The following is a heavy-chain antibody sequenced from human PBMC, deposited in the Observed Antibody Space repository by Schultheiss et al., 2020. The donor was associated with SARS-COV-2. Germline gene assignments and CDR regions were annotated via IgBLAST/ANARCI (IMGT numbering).Heavy chain of an antibody. V-gene: IGHV3-21*01. CDR3: ARDRYCSGGTCYFFGMDV. CDR2: ISSTGSYI. Sequence: GESLKISCAASGFTFSSYAMSWVRQAPGKGLEWVSSISSTGSYIYYADSLKGRFTISRDDAKKSLYLQMNSLRAEDTAVYYCARDRYCSGGTCYFFGMDVWGQGTTVTVSS. D-gene: IGHD2-15*01. J-gene: IGHJ6*02. CDR1: GFTFSSYA.